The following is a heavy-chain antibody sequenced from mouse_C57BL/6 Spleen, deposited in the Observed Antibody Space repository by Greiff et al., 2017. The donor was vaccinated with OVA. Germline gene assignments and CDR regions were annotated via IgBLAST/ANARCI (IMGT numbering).Heavy chain of an antibody. Sequence: QVQLQQPGAELVMPGASVKLSCKASGYTFTSYWMHWVKQRPGQGLEWIGEIDPSDSYTNYNQKFKGKSTLTVDKSSSTAYMQLSGLTSEDSAVYYCARGDSWYFDVWGTGTTVTVSS. CDR3: ARGDSWYFDV. CDR2: IDPSDSYT. CDR1: GYTFTSYW. V-gene: IGHV1-69*01. J-gene: IGHJ1*03.